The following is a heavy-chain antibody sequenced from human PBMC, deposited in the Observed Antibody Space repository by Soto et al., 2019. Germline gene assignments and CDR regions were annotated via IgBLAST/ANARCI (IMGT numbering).Heavy chain of an antibody. CDR2: IYYSGST. D-gene: IGHD3-22*01. J-gene: IGHJ4*02. CDR3: ACARLYNPINYYYDSSGYDY. V-gene: IGHV4-39*07. Sequence: SETLSLTCTVSGGSISSSSYYWGWIRQPPGKGLEWIGSIYYSGSTYYNPSLKSRVTISVDTSKNQFSLKLSSVTAADTAVYYCACARLYNPINYYYDSSGYDYWGQGTLVTVSS. CDR1: GGSISSSSYY.